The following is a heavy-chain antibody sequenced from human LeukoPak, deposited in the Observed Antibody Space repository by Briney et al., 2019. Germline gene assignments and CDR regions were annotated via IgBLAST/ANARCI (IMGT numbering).Heavy chain of an antibody. Sequence: PSETLSLTCTVSGDSMSNYYWTWIRQPPGKELEWIGSISYSGSTNYNPSLKSRVTMSVDTYKNQFSLKLNSVTAADTAVYYCARSGLVRGVSTWGQGTLVTVSS. V-gene: IGHV4-59*01. CDR1: GDSMSNYY. CDR2: ISYSGST. J-gene: IGHJ4*02. D-gene: IGHD3-10*01. CDR3: ARSGLVRGVST.